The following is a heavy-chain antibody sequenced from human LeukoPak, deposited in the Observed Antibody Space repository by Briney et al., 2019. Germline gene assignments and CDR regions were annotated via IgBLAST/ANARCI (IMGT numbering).Heavy chain of an antibody. V-gene: IGHV4-31*03. CDR1: GGSISSGGYY. D-gene: IGHD3-10*01. CDR2: IYYSGST. Sequence: PSETLSLTCTVSGGSISSGGYYWSWIRQHPGKGLEWIGYIYYSGSTYYNPSLKSRVTISVDTSKNQFSLKLSSVTAADTAVYYCAREDSTMVRGGFDYWAREPWSPSPQ. J-gene: IGHJ4*02. CDR3: AREDSTMVRGGFDY.